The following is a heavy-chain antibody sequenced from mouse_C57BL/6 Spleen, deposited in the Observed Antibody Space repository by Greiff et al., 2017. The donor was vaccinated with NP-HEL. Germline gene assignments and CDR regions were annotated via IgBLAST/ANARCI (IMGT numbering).Heavy chain of an antibody. Sequence: QVQLQQPGAELVRPGSSVKLSCKASGYTFTSYWMHWVKQRPIQGLEWIGNIDPSDSETHYNQKFKDKATLTVDKSSSTAYMQLSSLKSEDSAVYYCARGNYYGSSYLDYWGQGTTLTVSS. J-gene: IGHJ2*01. CDR3: ARGNYYGSSYLDY. CDR2: IDPSDSET. CDR1: GYTFTSYW. V-gene: IGHV1-52*01. D-gene: IGHD1-1*01.